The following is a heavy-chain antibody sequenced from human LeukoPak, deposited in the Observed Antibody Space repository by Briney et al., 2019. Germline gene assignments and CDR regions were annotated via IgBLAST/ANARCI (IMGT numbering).Heavy chain of an antibody. D-gene: IGHD3-9*01. CDR1: GFTFSSYS. CDR3: ARDRFDWLVSLDY. Sequence: GGSLRLSCAASGFTFSSYSMNWVRQAPGKGLEWVSSISSSSSYIYYADSVKGRFIISRDNAKNSLYLQMNSLRAEDTAVYYCARDRFDWLVSLDYWGQGTLVTVSS. CDR2: ISSSSSYI. J-gene: IGHJ4*02. V-gene: IGHV3-21*01.